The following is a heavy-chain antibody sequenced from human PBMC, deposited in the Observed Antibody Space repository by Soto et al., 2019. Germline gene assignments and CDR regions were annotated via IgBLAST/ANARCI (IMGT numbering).Heavy chain of an antibody. CDR3: AXXXXRLQLGGNYYYILDV. D-gene: IGHD5-12*01. CDR1: GGTFSNSA. CDR2: IMPIFRTP. J-gene: IGHJ6*02. V-gene: IGHV1-69*05. Sequence: VQLEQSGAEVKKPGSSVKVSCKASGGTFSNSAISWVRQAPGQGLEWMGGIMPIFRTPNYAQKFQGRVTXXXXXXXTXXXXXXXXXXXXXXXXXXXAXXXXRLQLGGNYYYILDVWGQGTTVTVSS.